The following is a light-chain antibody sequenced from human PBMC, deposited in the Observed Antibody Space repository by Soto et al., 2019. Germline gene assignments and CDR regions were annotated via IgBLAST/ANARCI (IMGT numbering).Light chain of an antibody. CDR1: SCNIGDRD. J-gene: IGLJ3*02. Sequence: QSVLTQPPSASGTPGQTISISCSGSSCNIGDRDVDWYQQVPGTAPKLLIYGLNQRPSGGADRFSASKSGASASLAISGLQVEDEAVYYCSTWDDSLNGWVFGGGTKLTVL. CDR3: STWDDSLNGWV. V-gene: IGLV1-44*01. CDR2: GLN.